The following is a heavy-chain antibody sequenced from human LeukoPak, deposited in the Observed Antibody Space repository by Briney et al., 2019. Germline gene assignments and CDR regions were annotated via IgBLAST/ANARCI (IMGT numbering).Heavy chain of an antibody. CDR3: ARSSGYCSSTSCYGGFDY. V-gene: IGHV1-2*02. J-gene: IGHJ4*02. Sequence: ASVKVSCKASGYTFTGYYMHWVRQAPGQGLEWMGWINPNSGGTNYAQKLQGRVTMTTDTSTSTAYMELRSLRSDDTAVYYCARSSGYCSSTSCYGGFDYWGQGTLVTVSS. CDR2: INPNSGGT. D-gene: IGHD2-2*01. CDR1: GYTFTGYY.